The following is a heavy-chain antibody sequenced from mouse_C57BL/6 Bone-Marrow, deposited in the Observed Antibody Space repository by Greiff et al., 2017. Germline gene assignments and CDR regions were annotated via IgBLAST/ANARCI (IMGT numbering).Heavy chain of an antibody. D-gene: IGHD2-4*01. CDR1: GVPFDPYA. J-gene: IGHJ3*01. Sequence: EVKLMVSGGGGGKRKGEWTRVGGPSGVPFDPYALPCCRLSPGMGLEWVARIRSKSINYATYYADSVKDRFTISRDDSQSMLYLQMNNLKTEDTAMYYCVREIYYDYGGPFAYWGQGTLVTVSA. CDR3: VREIYYDYGGPFAY. CDR2: IRSKSINYAT. V-gene: IGHV10-3*01.